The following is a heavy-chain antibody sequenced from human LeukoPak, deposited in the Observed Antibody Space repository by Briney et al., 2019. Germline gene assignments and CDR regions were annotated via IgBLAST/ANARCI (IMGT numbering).Heavy chain of an antibody. CDR2: IIPIFGTA. CDR3: ARDPIVGATGYNWFDP. D-gene: IGHD1-26*01. CDR1: GGTFSSYA. Sequence: SVKVSCKASGGTFSSYAISWVRQAPGQGLEWMGGIIPIFGTANYAQKFQGRVTITADESTSTAYMELSSLRSEDTAVYYCARDPIVGATGYNWFDPWGQGTLVTVSS. V-gene: IGHV1-69*13. J-gene: IGHJ5*02.